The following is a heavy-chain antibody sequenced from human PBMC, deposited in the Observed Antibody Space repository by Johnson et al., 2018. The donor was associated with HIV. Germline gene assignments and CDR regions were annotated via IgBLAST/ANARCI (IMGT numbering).Heavy chain of an antibody. CDR1: GFTFGGYA. CDR3: AKERDYYGSGPDAFDI. V-gene: IGHV3-9*01. J-gene: IGHJ3*02. Sequence: VQLVESGGGVVQPGRSLRLSCAVSGFTFGGYAMHWVRQAPGKGLEWVAGISWNRGNRDYADSAKGRFTISRDNAKNSLYLQMNRLRAEATALYYCAKERDYYGSGPDAFDIWGQGTMVTVSS. D-gene: IGHD3-10*01. CDR2: ISWNRGNR.